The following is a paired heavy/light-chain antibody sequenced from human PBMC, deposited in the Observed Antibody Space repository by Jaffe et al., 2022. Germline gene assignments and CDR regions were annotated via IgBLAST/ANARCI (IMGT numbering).Heavy chain of an antibody. J-gene: IGHJ4*02. CDR2: ISGSGGST. D-gene: IGHD3-3*01. V-gene: IGHV3-23*01. CDR1: GFTFSSYA. Sequence: EVQLLESGGGLVQPGGSLRLSCAASGFTFSSYAMSWVRQAPGKGLEWVSAISGSGGSTYYADSVKGRFTISRDNSKNTLYLQMNSLRAEDTAVYYCAGTVILNWLLPPFYFDYWGQGTLVTVSS. CDR3: AGTVILNWLLPPFYFDY.
Light chain of an antibody. CDR3: QQYNNWPET. J-gene: IGKJ2*01. V-gene: IGKV3-15*01. CDR1: QSVSSN. Sequence: EIVMTQSPATLSVSPGERATLSCRASQSVSSNLAWYQQKPGQAPRLLIYGASTRATGIPARFSGSGSGTEFTLTISSLQSEDFAVYYCQQYNNWPETFGQGTKLEIK. CDR2: GAS.